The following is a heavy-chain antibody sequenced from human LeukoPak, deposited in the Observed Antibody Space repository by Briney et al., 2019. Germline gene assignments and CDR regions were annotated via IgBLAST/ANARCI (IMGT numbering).Heavy chain of an antibody. CDR2: INPNSGGT. D-gene: IGHD6-13*01. CDR1: GYTFTGYY. V-gene: IGHV1-2*02. Sequence: ASVKVSCKASGYTFTGYYMHWVRQAPGQGLEWMGWINPNSGGTNYAQKLQGRVTMTTDTSTSTAYMELRSLRSDDTAVYYCAISPAGASIAAAGKGDYYFDYWGQGTLVTVSS. CDR3: AISPAGASIAAAGKGDYYFDY. J-gene: IGHJ4*02.